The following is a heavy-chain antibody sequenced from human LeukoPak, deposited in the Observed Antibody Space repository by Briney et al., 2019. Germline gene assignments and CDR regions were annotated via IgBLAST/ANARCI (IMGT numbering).Heavy chain of an antibody. V-gene: IGHV4-59*01. CDR3: ARGGYYFDY. J-gene: IGHJ4*02. CDR1: GGSISDYY. D-gene: IGHD1-26*01. CDR2: FYYSGST. Sequence: SETLSLTCTVSGGSISDYYWSWVRQPPGKGLEWIGYFYYSGSTNYNPSLKSRVTISEDTSKNQFSLKLTSVTAADTAVYYCARGGYYFDYWGQGTLVTVSS.